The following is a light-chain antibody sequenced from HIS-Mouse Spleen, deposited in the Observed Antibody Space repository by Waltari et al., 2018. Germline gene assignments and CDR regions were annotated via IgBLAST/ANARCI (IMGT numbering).Light chain of an antibody. CDR1: QGISSY. Sequence: DIQLTQSPSFLSASVGDRVTITCRASQGISSYLAWYQQKPGKAPKLLIYAASTLQSGVPSRFSGSGSGTEFTLTINSLQPEDFATYYCQQLNSYPPTFGQGTKVGIK. V-gene: IGKV1-9*01. J-gene: IGKJ1*01. CDR3: QQLNSYPPT. CDR2: AAS.